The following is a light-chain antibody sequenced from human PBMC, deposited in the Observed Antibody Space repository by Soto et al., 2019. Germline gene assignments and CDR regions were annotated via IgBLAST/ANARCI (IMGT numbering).Light chain of an antibody. J-gene: IGLJ2*01. V-gene: IGLV2-23*01. CDR2: EGS. CDR3: CSYTSSSTLVV. Sequence: QSARTQPASGSRSPGQSITISCTGTSSDVGSYNLVSWYQQHPGKAPKLMIYEGSKRPSGVSNRFSGSKSGNTASLTISGLQAEDEAYYYCCSYTSSSTLVVFGGGTKLTLL. CDR1: SSDVGSYNL.